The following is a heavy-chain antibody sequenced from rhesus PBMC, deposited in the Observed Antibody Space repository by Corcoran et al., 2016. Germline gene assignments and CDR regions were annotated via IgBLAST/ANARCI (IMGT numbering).Heavy chain of an antibody. V-gene: IGHV3S25*01. CDR1: GFTFSSYW. CDR2: INSGGGST. Sequence: SGGGLAKPGGSLRLSCAASGFTFSSYWMNWVRQAPGKGLEWVSAINSGGGSTYYADSVKGRFTISRDTSKNTLSLQMNSLRAEDTAVYYCAKQGGSGYFDYWGQGVLVTVSS. D-gene: IGHD2-21*01. CDR3: AKQGGSGYFDY. J-gene: IGHJ4*01.